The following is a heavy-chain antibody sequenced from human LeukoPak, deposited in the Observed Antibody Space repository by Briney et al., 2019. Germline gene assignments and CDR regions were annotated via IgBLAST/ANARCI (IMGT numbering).Heavy chain of an antibody. V-gene: IGHV4-39*01. CDR1: GGSVSSTTYY. D-gene: IGHD3-10*01. CDR3: ARYVVYGSGKYYFDY. Sequence: SSETLSLTCTVSGGSVSSTTYYWSWIRQPPGKGLEWIASINYSGSTYYNPSLKSRVTISVDTSENQFSLKLSSVTATDTAVYYCARYVVYGSGKYYFDYWGQGTLVTVSS. J-gene: IGHJ4*02. CDR2: INYSGST.